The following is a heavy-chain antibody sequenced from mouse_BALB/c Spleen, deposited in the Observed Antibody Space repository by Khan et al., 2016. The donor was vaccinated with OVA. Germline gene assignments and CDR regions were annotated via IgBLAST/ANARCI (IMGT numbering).Heavy chain of an antibody. V-gene: IGHV9-3-1*01. CDR3: ARPPYFSYTLDY. D-gene: IGHD2-10*01. CDR1: GYTFTSYG. CDR2: INTYTGEP. J-gene: IGHJ4*01. Sequence: QIQLVQSGPELKKPGETVKISCKASGYTFTSYGMNWVKQSPGKALKWMGWINTYTGEPTYADDFKGRFAFSLDTSAITAYLQINNLKNEDTDTYCCARPPYFSYTLDYWGQGTSVTVSS.